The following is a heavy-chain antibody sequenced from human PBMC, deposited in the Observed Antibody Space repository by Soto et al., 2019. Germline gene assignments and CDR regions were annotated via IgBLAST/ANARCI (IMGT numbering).Heavy chain of an antibody. J-gene: IGHJ3*02. Sequence: PWGSLRLSCAASGFTFIGHAMSWVRQAPGKGLEWVSFIGVSGGNTYYAHSVKGRFTISRDNSKNTLYLQVNSLRVEDTAVYYCAKVYDYGWGSYVGAFDIWGQGTMVTVSS. CDR2: IGVSGGNT. V-gene: IGHV3-23*01. CDR1: GFTFIGHA. CDR3: AKVYDYGWGSYVGAFDI. D-gene: IGHD3-16*01.